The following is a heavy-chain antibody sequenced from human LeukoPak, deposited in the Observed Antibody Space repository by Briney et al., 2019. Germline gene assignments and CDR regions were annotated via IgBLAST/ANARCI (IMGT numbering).Heavy chain of an antibody. CDR3: AKTGYSSSWFYYYYHYMDV. V-gene: IGHV3-7*01. Sequence: GSYKYYLDSVNGLFTISRDHANNSLYVQMNSLRAEDTAVYYCAKTGYSSSWFYYYYHYMDVWGKGTTVTVSS. CDR2: GSYK. D-gene: IGHD6-13*01. J-gene: IGHJ6*03.